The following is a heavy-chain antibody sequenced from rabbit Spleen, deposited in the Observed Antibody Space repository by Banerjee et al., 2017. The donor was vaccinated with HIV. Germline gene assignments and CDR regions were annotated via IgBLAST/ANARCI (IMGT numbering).Heavy chain of an antibody. CDR2: IYT. J-gene: IGHJ2*01. Sequence: QSLEESGGGLVKPGASLTLTCTASGFSFSRDYYICWVRQAPGKGLEWIGCIYTDYARWATGRFTIAKTSSTTVTLQMTSLTAADTATYFCARNYVNVFDPWGPGTLVTVS. D-gene: IGHD1-1*01. V-gene: IGHV1S28*01. CDR1: GFSFSRDYY. CDR3: ARNYVNVFDP.